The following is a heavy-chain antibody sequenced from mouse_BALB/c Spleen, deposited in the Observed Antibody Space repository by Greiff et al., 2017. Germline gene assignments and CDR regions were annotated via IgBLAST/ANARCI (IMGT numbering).Heavy chain of an antibody. Sequence: EVQVVESGGGLVQPKGSLKLSCAASGFTFNTYAMNWVRQAPGKGLEWVARIRSKSNNYATYYADSVKDRFTISRDDSQSMLYLQMNNLKTEDTAMYYCVRLGRYWYFDVWGAGTTVTVSS. CDR2: IRSKSNNYAT. D-gene: IGHD3-3*01. V-gene: IGHV10-1*02. CDR3: VRLGRYWYFDV. J-gene: IGHJ1*01. CDR1: GFTFNTYA.